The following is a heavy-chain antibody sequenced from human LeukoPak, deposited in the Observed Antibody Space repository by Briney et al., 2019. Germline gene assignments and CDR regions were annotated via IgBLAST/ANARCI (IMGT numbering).Heavy chain of an antibody. V-gene: IGHV4-59*01. CDR3: ARHGGGYSYDY. CDR2: IYDSGCT. Sequence: PSETLSLTCTVSGGSISSYYWSWIRQPPGKGLELIGYIYDSGCTNYNPSLKSRVTISVDTPKNQFSLKLSSVTAADTAVYYCARHGGGYSYDYRGQGTLVTVSS. CDR1: GGSISSYY. J-gene: IGHJ4*02. D-gene: IGHD5-18*01.